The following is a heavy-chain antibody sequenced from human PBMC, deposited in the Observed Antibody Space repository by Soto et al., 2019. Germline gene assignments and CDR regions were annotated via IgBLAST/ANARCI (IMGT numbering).Heavy chain of an antibody. CDR2: IYPGDSDT. J-gene: IGHJ6*02. V-gene: IGHV5-51*01. Sequence: PGESLKISCKGSGYSFTSYWIGWVRQMPGKGLEWMGIIYPGDSDTRYSPSFQGQVTISADKSISTAYLQWSSLKASDTAMYYCARQSTHLYYYYYGMDVWGQGTTVTVSS. CDR1: GYSFTSYW. CDR3: ARQSTHLYYYYYGMDV. D-gene: IGHD2-15*01.